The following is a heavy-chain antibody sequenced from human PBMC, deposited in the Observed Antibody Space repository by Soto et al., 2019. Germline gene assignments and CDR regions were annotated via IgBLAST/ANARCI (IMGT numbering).Heavy chain of an antibody. J-gene: IGHJ4*02. V-gene: IGHV3-23*01. CDR2: ISGSGGRP. D-gene: IGHD3-10*01. Sequence: PGGSLRLSCAASGLTFSRYAMSWVRQAPGKGLEWASAISGSGGRPYYADSVKGRFTISSDNTKNTMYLQMNSLRAEDTAVCYCATGNRGYFDYWGQGTLFTISS. CDR1: GLTFSRYA. CDR3: ATGNRGYFDY.